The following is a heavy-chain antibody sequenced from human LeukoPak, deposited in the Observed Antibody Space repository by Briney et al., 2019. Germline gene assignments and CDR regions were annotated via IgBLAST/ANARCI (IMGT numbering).Heavy chain of an antibody. CDR1: GFTFSSYW. Sequence: GGSLRLSCAASGFTFSSYWMHWVRQAPGKGLVWVSRINSDGSSTSYADSVKGRFTISRDNAKNTLHLQMNSLRAEDTAVYYCARAGFATLCGDDNWFDPWGQGTLVTVSS. J-gene: IGHJ5*02. D-gene: IGHD3-10*02. V-gene: IGHV3-74*01. CDR2: INSDGSST. CDR3: ARAGFATLCGDDNWFDP.